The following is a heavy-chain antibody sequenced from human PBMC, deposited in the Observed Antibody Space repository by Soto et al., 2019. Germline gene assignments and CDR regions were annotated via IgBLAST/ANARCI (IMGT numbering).Heavy chain of an antibody. CDR3: AANRGYNYYYGMDV. CDR1: EFTFSSYS. CDR2: ISCSGSNK. J-gene: IGHJ6*02. V-gene: IGHV3-23*01. D-gene: IGHD3-22*01. Sequence: GGSLRLSCAASEFTFSSYSMHWVRQAPGKGLEWVTVISCSGSNKYYADSVKGRFTISRDNSKNTLYLQMNSLRAEDTAVYYCAANRGYNYYYGMDVWGQGTTVTVSS.